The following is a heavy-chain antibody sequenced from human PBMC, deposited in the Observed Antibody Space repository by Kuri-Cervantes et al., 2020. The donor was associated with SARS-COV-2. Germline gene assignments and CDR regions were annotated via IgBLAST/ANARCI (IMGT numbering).Heavy chain of an antibody. D-gene: IGHD1-26*01. V-gene: IGHV4-59*12. J-gene: IGHJ4*02. CDR2: IYYSGST. CDR3: AREDRPSGRYDY. CDR1: GFTFNTYN. Sequence: ESLKISCTASGFTFNTYNMKWVRQAPGKGLEWIGYIYYSGSTNYNPSLKSRVTISVDTSKNHFSLKLSSVTAADTAVYYCAREDRPSGRYDYWGQGTLVTVSS.